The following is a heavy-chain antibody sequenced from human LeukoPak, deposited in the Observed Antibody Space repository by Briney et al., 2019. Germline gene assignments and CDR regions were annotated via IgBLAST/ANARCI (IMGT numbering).Heavy chain of an antibody. J-gene: IGHJ3*02. D-gene: IGHD3-22*01. V-gene: IGHV3-23*01. CDR1: GFTFSTYA. CDR2: ISGSSSST. Sequence: TGGSLRLSCAASGFTFSTYAVSWVRQAPGKGLEWVSTISGSSSSTYYADSVKGRFTISRDNSKNTLYLQMASLRAEDTAVYYCARDYYYDSSGYNSHDAFDIWGQGTMVTVSS. CDR3: ARDYYYDSSGYNSHDAFDI.